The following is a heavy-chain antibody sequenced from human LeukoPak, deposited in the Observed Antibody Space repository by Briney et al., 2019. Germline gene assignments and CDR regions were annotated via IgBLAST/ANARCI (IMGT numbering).Heavy chain of an antibody. D-gene: IGHD3-22*01. V-gene: IGHV3-30*03. Sequence: GGSLRLSCAASGFTFSSYGMHWVRQAPGKGLEWVAVISYDGSNKYYADSVKGRFTISRDNSKNTLYLQMNSLRAEDTAVYYCARAGDSSGYYLDYWGQGTLVTVSS. CDR3: ARAGDSSGYYLDY. CDR2: ISYDGSNK. CDR1: GFTFSSYG. J-gene: IGHJ4*02.